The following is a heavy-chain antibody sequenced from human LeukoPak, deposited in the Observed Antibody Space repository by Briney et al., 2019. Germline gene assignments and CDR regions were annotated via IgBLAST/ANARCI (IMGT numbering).Heavy chain of an antibody. D-gene: IGHD1-26*01. CDR2: IFPIFSTT. Sequence: SVKVSCKASGCTVSSYAISWVRQAPGQRPEWMGRIFPIFSTTNCAQKFQGRVTITADESTSTAYMELSSLRSEDTAVYYCARESGSYEAYFDYCGQGALVTVSS. CDR1: GCTVSSYA. CDR3: ARESGSYEAYFDY. J-gene: IGHJ4*02. V-gene: IGHV1-69*15.